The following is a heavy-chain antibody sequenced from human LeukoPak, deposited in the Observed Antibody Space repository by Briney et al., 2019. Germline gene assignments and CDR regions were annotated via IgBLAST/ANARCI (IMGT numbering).Heavy chain of an antibody. V-gene: IGHV1-18*01. Sequence: ASVKVSCKASGYTFTSYGISWVRQAPGQGLEWMGWISAYDGNTNYAQKLQGRVTITTDTSTSTAYMELRSLRSDDTAVYYCAREWKYRGGTSCGYYFDYWGQGTLVTASS. CDR3: AREWKYRGGTSCGYYFDY. CDR2: ISAYDGNT. J-gene: IGHJ4*02. D-gene: IGHD2-2*01. CDR1: GYTFTSYG.